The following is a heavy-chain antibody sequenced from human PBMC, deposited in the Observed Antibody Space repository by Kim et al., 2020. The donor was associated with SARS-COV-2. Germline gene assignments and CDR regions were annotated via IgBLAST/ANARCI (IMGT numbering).Heavy chain of an antibody. CDR2: ISSDGSRA. Sequence: GGSLRLSCAASGFTFSSYWMHWVRQAPGKGLVWVSRISSDGSRASYADSVKGRFTVSRDNAKNTMYLQVNSLRADDTAVYYCARGYGMDVWGQGTTVTVSS. V-gene: IGHV3-74*01. CDR1: GFTFSSYW. J-gene: IGHJ6*02. CDR3: ARGYGMDV.